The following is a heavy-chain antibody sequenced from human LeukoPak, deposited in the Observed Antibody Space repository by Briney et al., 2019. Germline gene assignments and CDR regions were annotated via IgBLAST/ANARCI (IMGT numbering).Heavy chain of an antibody. CDR1: GFDFSIFA. CDR2: ISSGSSFQ. J-gene: IGHJ6*03. CDR3: AREGDPPGFYYYHHLDV. D-gene: IGHD3-16*01. V-gene: IGHV3-21*01. Sequence: GVSLRLSCAASGFDFSIFAIVWLRQGPGRGLEWVSSISSGSSFQNYADSVKGRFTISRDNAKNSVYLQMNRLRAEDTAVYFCAREGDPPGFYYYHHLDVWGKGTTVTVSS.